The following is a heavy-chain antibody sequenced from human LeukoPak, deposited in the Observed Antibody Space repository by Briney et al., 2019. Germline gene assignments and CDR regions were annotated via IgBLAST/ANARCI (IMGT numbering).Heavy chain of an antibody. D-gene: IGHD1-26*01. J-gene: IGHJ5*02. CDR1: GGSISSYY. V-gene: IGHV4-59*01. CDR2: VYYSGST. CDR3: ARFTLGATNWFDP. Sequence: PSETLSLTCTVSGGSISSYYWSWIRQPPGKGLEWIGYVYYSGSTNYNPSLKSRVTISVDTSKNQFSLKLSSVTAADTAVYYCARFTLGATNWFDPWGQGTLVTVSS.